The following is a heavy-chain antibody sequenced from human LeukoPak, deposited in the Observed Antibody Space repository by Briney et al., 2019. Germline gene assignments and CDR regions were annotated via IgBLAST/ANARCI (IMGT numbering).Heavy chain of an antibody. D-gene: IGHD2-15*01. J-gene: IGHJ4*02. V-gene: IGHV1-46*01. CDR1: GYTFTSYY. Sequence: ASVKVSCKASGYTFTSYYMHWVRQAPGQGLEWMGIINPSGGSTSYAQKFQGRVTMTRDTSTSTVYMELSSLRSEDTAVYYCARARRLGYCSGGSCSYYFDYWGQGTLVTVSS. CDR2: INPSGGST. CDR3: ARARRLGYCSGGSCSYYFDY.